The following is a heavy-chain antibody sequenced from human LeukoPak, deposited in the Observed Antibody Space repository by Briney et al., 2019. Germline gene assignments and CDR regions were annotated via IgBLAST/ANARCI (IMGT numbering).Heavy chain of an antibody. Sequence: SETLSLTCTVSGGSISSGDYFWSWIRQPPGKGLEWIGYVFYSGDSYSNPSLKNRVTISVDTSKNQFSLKLTSVTATDTAVYYCARESGISFDYWGQGILVTVSS. CDR2: VFYSGDS. J-gene: IGHJ4*02. D-gene: IGHD3-10*01. V-gene: IGHV4-30-4*08. CDR1: GGSISSGDYF. CDR3: ARESGISFDY.